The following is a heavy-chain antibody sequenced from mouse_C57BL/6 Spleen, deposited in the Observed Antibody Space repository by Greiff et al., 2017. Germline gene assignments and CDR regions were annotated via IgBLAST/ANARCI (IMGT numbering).Heavy chain of an antibody. J-gene: IGHJ1*03. Sequence: EVKVVESGEGLVKPGGSLKLSCAASGFTFSSYAMSWVRQTPEKRLEWVAYISSGGDYIYYADTVKGRFTISRDNARNTLYLQMSSLKSEDTAMYYCTRHYYGSSHWCFDVWGTGTTVTVSS. D-gene: IGHD1-1*01. V-gene: IGHV5-9-1*02. CDR1: GFTFSSYA. CDR3: TRHYYGSSHWCFDV. CDR2: ISSGGDYI.